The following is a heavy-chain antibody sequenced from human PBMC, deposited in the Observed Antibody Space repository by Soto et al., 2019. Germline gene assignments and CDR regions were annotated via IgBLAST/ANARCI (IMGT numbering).Heavy chain of an antibody. CDR3: AKQSPWPVLAAAFDI. J-gene: IGHJ3*02. CDR1: GFTFSSYA. V-gene: IGHV3-23*01. D-gene: IGHD6-13*01. Sequence: GGSLRLSCAASGFTFSSYAMSWVRQAPGKGLEWVSAISGSGGSTYYADSVKGRFTISRNNSKNTLYLQMNSLRAEDAAVYYCAKQSPWPVLAAAFDIWGQGTMVTVSS. CDR2: ISGSGGST.